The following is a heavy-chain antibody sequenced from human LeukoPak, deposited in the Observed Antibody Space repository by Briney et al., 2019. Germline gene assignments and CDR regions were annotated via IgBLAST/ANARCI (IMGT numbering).Heavy chain of an antibody. Sequence: GGSLRLSCAASGSTFSSYAMSWVRQAPGKGLEWVSAISGSGGSTYYADSVKGRFTISRDNSKNTLYLQMNSLRAEDTAVYYCAKDRVLGTVTTQFDYWGQGTLVTVSS. CDR3: AKDRVLGTVTTQFDY. J-gene: IGHJ4*02. CDR2: ISGSGGST. D-gene: IGHD4-17*01. CDR1: GSTFSSYA. V-gene: IGHV3-23*01.